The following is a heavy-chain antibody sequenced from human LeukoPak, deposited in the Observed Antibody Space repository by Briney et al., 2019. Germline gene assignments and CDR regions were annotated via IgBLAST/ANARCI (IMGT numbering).Heavy chain of an antibody. Sequence: ASVTVSCKTSGYTFTSYGMHWVRQAPGQSLEWMGWINGGNGNTKYSEEFQGRVTIIGDTSASTAYMELSSLRSEDTAVYYCARVPLHDDSGHYYPHWGQGTLVTVSS. CDR1: GYTFTSYG. D-gene: IGHD3-22*01. V-gene: IGHV1-3*01. CDR2: INGGNGNT. CDR3: ARVPLHDDSGHYYPH. J-gene: IGHJ1*01.